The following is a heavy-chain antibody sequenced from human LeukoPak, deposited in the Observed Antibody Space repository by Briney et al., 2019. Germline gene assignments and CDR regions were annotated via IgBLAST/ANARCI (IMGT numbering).Heavy chain of an antibody. D-gene: IGHD2-2*01. V-gene: IGHV1-24*01. CDR1: GYTLTELS. J-gene: IGHJ6*03. Sequence: ASVNVSCKVSGYTLTELSMHWVRQAPGKGLEWMGGFDPEDGETIYAQKFQGRVTMTEDTSTDTAYMELSSLRSEDTAVYYRATDTSPRDYYYYMDVWGKGTTVTVSS. CDR3: ATDTSPRDYYYYMDV. CDR2: FDPEDGET.